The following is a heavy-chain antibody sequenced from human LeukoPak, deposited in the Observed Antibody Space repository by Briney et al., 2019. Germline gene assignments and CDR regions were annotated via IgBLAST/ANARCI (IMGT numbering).Heavy chain of an antibody. CDR3: AKDLNVCSSTSCYNWFDP. D-gene: IGHD2-2*01. V-gene: IGHV3-7*03. Sequence: GGSLRLSCAASGFTFSRYWMSWVRQAPGKGLEWVANIKQDGSDKYYVDSVKGRFTISRDNSKNTLYLQMNSLRAVDTAVYYCAKDLNVCSSTSCYNWFDPWGQGTLVTVSS. J-gene: IGHJ5*02. CDR2: IKQDGSDK. CDR1: GFTFSRYW.